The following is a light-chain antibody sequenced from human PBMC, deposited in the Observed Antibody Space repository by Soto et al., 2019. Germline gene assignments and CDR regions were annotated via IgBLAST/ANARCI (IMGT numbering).Light chain of an antibody. CDR1: QRVSND. CDR3: QQYNNWPLT. J-gene: IGKJ4*01. Sequence: EIVMTQSPAPLSVSPGERATLSCRASQRVSNDFAWYQQKPDQAPRLLIYGASTRATGVPARFSGSGSGTEFTLTISSLQSEEFALYYCQQYNNWPLTFGGGTRWIS. V-gene: IGKV3-15*01. CDR2: GAS.